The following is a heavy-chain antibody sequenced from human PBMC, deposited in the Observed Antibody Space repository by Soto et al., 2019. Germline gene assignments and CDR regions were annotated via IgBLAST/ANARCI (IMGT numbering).Heavy chain of an antibody. CDR2: ISAYNGNT. V-gene: IGHV1-18*01. J-gene: IGHJ4*02. D-gene: IGHD3-3*01. Sequence: VSVKGACKAAGYALTVDGSGWGRQTTAQGLEWMGWISAYNGNTNYAQKLQGRVTMTTDTSTSTAYMELRSLRSDDTAVYYCARSENATYYDFWSGPTVFDYWGQGTLVTVSS. CDR3: ARSENATYYDFWSGPTVFDY. CDR1: GYALTVDG.